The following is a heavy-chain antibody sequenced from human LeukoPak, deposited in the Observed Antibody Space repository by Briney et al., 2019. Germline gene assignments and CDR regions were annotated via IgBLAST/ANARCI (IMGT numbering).Heavy chain of an antibody. CDR2: INHSGST. CDR1: GGSFSGYY. CDR3: ARDQWGGNYIHDAFDI. D-gene: IGHD4-23*01. J-gene: IGHJ3*02. V-gene: IGHV4-34*01. Sequence: SETLSLTCAVYGGSFSGYYWSWIRQPPGKGLEWVGEINHSGSTNYNPSLKSRVTLSVDTSKNQFSLKLSSVTAADTAVYYCARDQWGGNYIHDAFDIWGQGTMVTVSS.